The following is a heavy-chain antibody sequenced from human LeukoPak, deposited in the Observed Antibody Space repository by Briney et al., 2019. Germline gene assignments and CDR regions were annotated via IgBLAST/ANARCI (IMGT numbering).Heavy chain of an antibody. CDR2: IDANNGDT. CDR1: GYTFRGNY. J-gene: IGHJ4*02. V-gene: IGHV1-2*02. CDR3: ARDPSSVTLYFFDY. Sequence: ASVKISCKASGYTFRGNYIHWLRQAPGQGLEWMGWIDANNGDTKSAQKFQGRVTMSRDTSISTAFMDLSSLSPDDAAVYYCARDPSSVTLYFFDYWGQGTLVTVSS. D-gene: IGHD4-11*01.